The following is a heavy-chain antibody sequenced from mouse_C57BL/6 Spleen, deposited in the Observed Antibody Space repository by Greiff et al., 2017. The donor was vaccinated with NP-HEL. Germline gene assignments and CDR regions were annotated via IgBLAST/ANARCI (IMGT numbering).Heavy chain of an antibody. J-gene: IGHJ1*03. Sequence: EVMLVESGPELVKPGASVKISCKASGYSFTGYYMHWVKQSSEKSLEWIGEINPSTGGTSYNQKFKGKATLTVDTSSSTAYMQLKSLTSEDSAVYYVARRIYDGYRYWYFDVWGTGTTVTVSS. V-gene: IGHV1-43*01. CDR2: INPSTGGT. CDR3: ARRIYDGYRYWYFDV. D-gene: IGHD2-3*01. CDR1: GYSFTGYY.